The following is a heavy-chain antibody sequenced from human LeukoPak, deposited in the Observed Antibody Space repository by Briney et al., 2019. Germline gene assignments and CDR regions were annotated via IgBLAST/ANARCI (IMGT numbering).Heavy chain of an antibody. Sequence: ASVKVSCKASGYTFTTHDINWVRQATGQGLEWMGWMNPNSGNTGYAQKFQGRVTMTRNTSISTAYMELSSLRSEDTAVYYCARESGMYGDYDYWGQGTLVTVSS. V-gene: IGHV1-8*01. CDR3: ARESGMYGDYDY. D-gene: IGHD4-17*01. CDR2: MNPNSGNT. CDR1: GYTFTTHD. J-gene: IGHJ4*02.